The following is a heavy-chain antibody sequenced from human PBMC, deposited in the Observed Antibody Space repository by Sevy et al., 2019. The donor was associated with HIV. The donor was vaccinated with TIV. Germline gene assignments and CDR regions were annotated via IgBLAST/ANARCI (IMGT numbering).Heavy chain of an antibody. D-gene: IGHD1-26*01. CDR1: DGSISSNSYY. V-gene: IGHV4-39*01. Sequence: SETLSLTCIVSDGSISSNSYYWAWIRQPPGKGLEWIGSIYYSGTPYYNPSLKSRVTISGDTSRNQFSLKLSSVTAADTSVYYCARGDLFRVGTFDSWGQRTLVTVSS. J-gene: IGHJ4*02. CDR3: ARGDLFRVGTFDS. CDR2: IYYSGTP.